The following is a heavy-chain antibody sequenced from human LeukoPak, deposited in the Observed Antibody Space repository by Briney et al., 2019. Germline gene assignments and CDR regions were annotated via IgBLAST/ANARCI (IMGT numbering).Heavy chain of an antibody. CDR3: ARNHDILTGSGYNYYGMDV. D-gene: IGHD3-9*01. CDR1: GYTFTTYA. CDR2: INTGNGNT. J-gene: IGHJ6*04. Sequence: GASVKVSCKASGYTFTTYALYWLRQAPGQRPEWMEWINTGNGNTLYSQKSQGRVIMTRDTSASTAYMELSRLRSEDTAVYYCARNHDILTGSGYNYYGMDVWGKGTTVTVSS. V-gene: IGHV1-3*04.